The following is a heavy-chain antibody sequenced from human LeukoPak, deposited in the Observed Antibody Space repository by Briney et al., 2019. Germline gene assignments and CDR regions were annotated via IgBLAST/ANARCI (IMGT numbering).Heavy chain of an antibody. D-gene: IGHD2-2*02. CDR2: ISYDGNNK. Sequence: GGSLRLSCTASGFTFSSYTMHWVRQAPGKGLEWVAVISYDGNNKYYADSVKGRFTISRDNSKNTLYLQMNSLRAEDTAVYYCAKSAQTCSSTSCYTGYYYGMDVWGQGTTVTVSS. J-gene: IGHJ6*02. V-gene: IGHV3-30-3*02. CDR3: AKSAQTCSSTSCYTGYYYGMDV. CDR1: GFTFSSYT.